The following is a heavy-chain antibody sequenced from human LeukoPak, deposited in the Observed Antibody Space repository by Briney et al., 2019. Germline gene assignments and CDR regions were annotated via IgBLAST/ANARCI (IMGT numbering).Heavy chain of an antibody. CDR2: INHSGST. CDR1: GGSFSGYY. D-gene: IGHD1-1*01. V-gene: IGHV4-34*01. J-gene: IGHJ4*02. Sequence: SETLSLTCAVYGGSFSGYYWSWIRQPPGKGLEWIREINHSGSTNYNPSLKSRVTISVDTSKNQFSLKLSSVTAADTAVYYCASQNGPIDYWGQGTLVTVSS. CDR3: ASQNGPIDY.